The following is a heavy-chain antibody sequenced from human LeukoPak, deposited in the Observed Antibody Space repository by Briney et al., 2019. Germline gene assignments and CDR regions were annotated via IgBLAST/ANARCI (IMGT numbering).Heavy chain of an antibody. D-gene: IGHD3-9*01. Sequence: PGASLRLSCVASGFTFSNYAMSWVRQAPGKGLEWVSAITGSGGITYYADSVKGRFTISRDNSKNTLYLQMNSLRAEDTAVYYCAKWGDYDVLTGYYAPDYWGQGTLVTVSS. CDR3: AKWGDYDVLTGYYAPDY. J-gene: IGHJ4*02. CDR1: GFTFSNYA. CDR2: ITGSGGIT. V-gene: IGHV3-23*01.